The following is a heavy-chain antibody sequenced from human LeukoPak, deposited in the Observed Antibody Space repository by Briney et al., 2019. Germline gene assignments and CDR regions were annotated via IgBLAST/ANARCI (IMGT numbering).Heavy chain of an antibody. CDR1: GGSISGYY. CDR2: IYYSGST. J-gene: IGHJ4*02. D-gene: IGHD2-21*02. Sequence: PSETLSLTCTVSGGSISGYYWIWIRQPPGKGLEWIGYIYYSGSTNYNPSLKSRVSISVDTSKNQFSLNLSSVTAADTAVYYCARHVGSDNYPRYFDYWGQGTLVTVSS. CDR3: ARHVGSDNYPRYFDY. V-gene: IGHV4-59*08.